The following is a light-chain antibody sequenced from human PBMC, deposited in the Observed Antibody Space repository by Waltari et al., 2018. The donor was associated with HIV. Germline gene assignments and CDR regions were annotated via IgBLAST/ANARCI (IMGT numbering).Light chain of an antibody. V-gene: IGLV1-44*01. CDR3: ATWDGSLNAWV. CDR1: SHNIGSYT. CDR2: SKK. J-gene: IGLJ3*02. Sequence: QSVVTQPTSASGTPGQRVTISCSGSSHNIGSYTLNWYQQVPGTAPKLLIVSKKQRPSGVPDRFSGSKSGTSASLAISGLQSEDEADYYCATWDGSLNAWVFGGGTKLTVL.